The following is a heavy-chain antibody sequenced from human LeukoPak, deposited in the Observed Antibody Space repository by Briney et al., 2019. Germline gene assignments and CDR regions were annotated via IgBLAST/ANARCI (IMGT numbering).Heavy chain of an antibody. CDR3: ARDLATVTTGWFDP. J-gene: IGHJ5*02. CDR1: GFTFSSYS. V-gene: IGHV3-21*01. CDR2: ISSSSYI. Sequence: GGSLRLSCAASGFTFSSYSMNWVRQAPGKGLEWVSSISSSSYIYYSDSVKGRFTISRDNAKNSLYLQMNSLRAEDTAVYYCARDLATVTTGWFDPWGQGTLVTDSS. D-gene: IGHD4-17*01.